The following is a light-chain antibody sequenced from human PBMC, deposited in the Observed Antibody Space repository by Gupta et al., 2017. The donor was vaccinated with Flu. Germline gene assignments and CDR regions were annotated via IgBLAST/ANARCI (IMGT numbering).Light chain of an antibody. CDR1: QSLMHSNGYKY. CDR3: RQGLPTPFT. CDR2: LGS. J-gene: IGKJ3*01. Sequence: DSVMTQSPLSLPVTPGEPASISCRSSQSLMHSNGYKYLDWYLQKPGQSPQLLIYLGSMRAYGVPDRFSGSGYGTDFTLKISRGDAEDVGVYYCRQGLPTPFTFGHGTKVDIK. V-gene: IGKV2-28*01.